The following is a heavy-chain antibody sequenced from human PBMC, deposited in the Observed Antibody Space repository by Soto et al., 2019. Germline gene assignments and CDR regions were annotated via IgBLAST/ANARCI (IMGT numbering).Heavy chain of an antibody. CDR3: ARGMYGDY. CDR2: ISAHNGNT. V-gene: IGHV1-18*01. J-gene: IGHJ4*02. CDR1: GYTFTSYG. D-gene: IGHD2-8*01. Sequence: QVHLVQSGDEVKKPGASVKVSCKASGYTFTSYGITWVRQAPGQGLEWMGWISAHNGNTDYAQKLQGRVIVTRDTSTSTAYMELRSLRSDDTAVYYCARGMYGDYWGQGALVTVSS.